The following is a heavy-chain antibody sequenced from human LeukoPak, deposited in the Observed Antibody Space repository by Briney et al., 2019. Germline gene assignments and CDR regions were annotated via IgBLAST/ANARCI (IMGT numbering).Heavy chain of an antibody. V-gene: IGHV1-2*02. D-gene: IGHD6-13*01. Sequence: ASVKVSCKASGYTFTGYYMNWVRQAPGHGLEWLGWINPNSGGTNYAQKFQGRVTMTRDTSISTAYMELSRLRSDDTAVYYCARSKNIAAAGTGVGYWGQGTLVTVSS. CDR2: INPNSGGT. CDR3: ARSKNIAAAGTGVGY. J-gene: IGHJ4*02. CDR1: GYTFTGYY.